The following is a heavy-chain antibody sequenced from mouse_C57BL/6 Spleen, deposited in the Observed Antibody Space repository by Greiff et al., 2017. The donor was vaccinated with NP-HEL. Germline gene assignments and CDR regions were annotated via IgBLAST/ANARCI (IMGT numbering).Heavy chain of an antibody. J-gene: IGHJ4*01. CDR1: GFTFTDYY. Sequence: EVQVVESGGGLVQPGGSLSLSCAASGFTFTDYYMSWVRQPPGKALEWLGFIRNKANGYTTEYSASVKGRFTISRDNSQSILYLQMNALRAEDSATYYCARFPYGNYVPYAMDYWGQGTSVTVSS. V-gene: IGHV7-3*01. CDR2: IRNKANGYTT. CDR3: ARFPYGNYVPYAMDY. D-gene: IGHD2-1*01.